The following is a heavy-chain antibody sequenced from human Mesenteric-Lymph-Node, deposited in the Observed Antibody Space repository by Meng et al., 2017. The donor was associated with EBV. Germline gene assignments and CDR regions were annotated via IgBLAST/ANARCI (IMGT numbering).Heavy chain of an antibody. CDR1: ACAICSITW. D-gene: IGHD3-10*01. Sequence: QRAEAGPVAARASGVQSLTCLALACAICSITWWSWVRQPPRKALEWIVEIYHNRSTNYNPFPNSGVLISGDKSKNQYSLKLSYVTAADTAVYYSARYLSGSGNRPFDYWGQGTLVTVSS. CDR3: ARYLSGSGNRPFDY. J-gene: IGHJ4*02. V-gene: IGHV4-4*02. CDR2: IYHNRST.